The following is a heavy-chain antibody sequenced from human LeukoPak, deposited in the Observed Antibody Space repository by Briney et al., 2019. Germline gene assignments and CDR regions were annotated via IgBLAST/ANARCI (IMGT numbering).Heavy chain of an antibody. CDR2: IYYSGST. J-gene: IGHJ4*02. Sequence: SETLSLTCTVSGGSISSSNYYWGWIRQPPGKGLEWIGSIYYSGSTYYNPSLKSRVTTSVDTSKNQFSLKLSSVTAADSAMYYCARHYYDSSGFVFDHWGQGTLVTVSS. V-gene: IGHV4-39*01. CDR1: GGSISSSNYY. CDR3: ARHYYDSSGFVFDH. D-gene: IGHD3-22*01.